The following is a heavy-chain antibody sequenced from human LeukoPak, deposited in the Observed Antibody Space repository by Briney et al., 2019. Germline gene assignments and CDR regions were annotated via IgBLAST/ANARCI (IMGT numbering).Heavy chain of an antibody. CDR2: IWLDGSAE. CDR3: ARDLNREDFDY. Sequence: GGSLRLSCAASGFSFSSYDMHWVRQAPGKGLEWVAIIWLDGSAEYYGDSVKGRFTVSRDNSKNTLYLQMDSLRVEDTAVYYCARDLNREDFDYWGQGTLVAVST. D-gene: IGHD1-14*01. CDR1: GFSFSSYD. V-gene: IGHV3-33*01. J-gene: IGHJ4*02.